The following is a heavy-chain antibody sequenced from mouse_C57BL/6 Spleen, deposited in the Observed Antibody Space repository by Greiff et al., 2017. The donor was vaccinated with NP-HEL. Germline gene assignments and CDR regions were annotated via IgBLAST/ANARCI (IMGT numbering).Heavy chain of an antibody. CDR1: GFTFSDYG. Sequence: DVKLVESGGGLVKPGGSLKLSCAASGFTFSDYGMHWVRQAPEKGLEWVAYISSGSSTIYYADTVKGRFTISRDNAKNTLFLQMTGLRSEDTAMYYCARRAAMDYWGQGTSVTVSS. CDR3: ARRAAMDY. V-gene: IGHV5-17*01. CDR2: ISSGSSTI. J-gene: IGHJ4*01.